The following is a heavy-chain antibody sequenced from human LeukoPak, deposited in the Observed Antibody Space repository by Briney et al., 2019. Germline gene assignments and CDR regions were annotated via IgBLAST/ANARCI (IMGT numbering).Heavy chain of an antibody. CDR1: GFTFSSYG. CDR2: ISGSSSYI. V-gene: IGHV3-21*01. J-gene: IGHJ1*01. D-gene: IGHD2-15*01. Sequence: PGGSLRLSCAASGFTFSSYGMNWVRQAPGKGLEWVSSISGSSSYIYHADSVKGRLTISRDNAKNSLYLQMNSLRAEDTAVYFCAREGEYCSGGSCYGYFQYWGQGTLVTVSS. CDR3: AREGEYCSGGSCYGYFQY.